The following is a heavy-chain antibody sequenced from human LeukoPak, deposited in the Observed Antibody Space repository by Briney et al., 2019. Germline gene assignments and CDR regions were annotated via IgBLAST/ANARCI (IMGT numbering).Heavy chain of an antibody. CDR3: ARSVSAYAGRGWFDP. CDR2: MYYTGTT. J-gene: IGHJ5*02. Sequence: PSETLSLTCRVSGGSIRSLGYSWGWIRQPPGKGLEWIASMYYTGTTYYNPSLKSRVTMSVDTSKNQFSLNLTSVTAADTAVFYCARSVSAYAGRGWFDPWGQGTLVTVSS. D-gene: IGHD5-12*01. V-gene: IGHV4-39*07. CDR1: GGSIRSLGYS.